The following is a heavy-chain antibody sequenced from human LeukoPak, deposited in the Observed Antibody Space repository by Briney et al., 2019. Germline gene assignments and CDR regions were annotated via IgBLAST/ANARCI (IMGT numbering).Heavy chain of an antibody. J-gene: IGHJ4*02. CDR2: ITGDGGST. V-gene: IGHV3-43*02. Sequence: GGSLRLSCAASGFIFDDYGMHWVRHVPGKGLRWLSLITGDGGSTYYADSVKGRFTISRDNSKNSLYLQMNSLRSDDTALYYCARESESSGWYDYWGQGTLVTVSS. D-gene: IGHD6-19*01. CDR1: GFIFDDYG. CDR3: ARESESSGWYDY.